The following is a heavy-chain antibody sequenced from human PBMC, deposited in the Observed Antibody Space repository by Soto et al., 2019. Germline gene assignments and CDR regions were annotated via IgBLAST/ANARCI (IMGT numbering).Heavy chain of an antibody. CDR1: GGSISSSSYY. CDR2: IYYSGST. V-gene: IGHV4-39*01. Sequence: QLQLQESGPGLVKPSETLSLTCTVSGGSISSSSYYWGWIRQPPGKGLEWIGSIYYSGSTYYNPSLKSRVTISVDTSKNQFSLKLSSVTAADTAVYYCARHVAVVPAAMRKWFWFDPWGQGTLVTVSS. D-gene: IGHD2-2*01. J-gene: IGHJ5*02. CDR3: ARHVAVVPAAMRKWFWFDP.